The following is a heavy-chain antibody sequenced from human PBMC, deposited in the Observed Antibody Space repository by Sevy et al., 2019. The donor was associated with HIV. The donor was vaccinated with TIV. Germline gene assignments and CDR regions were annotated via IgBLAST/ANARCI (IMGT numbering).Heavy chain of an antibody. Sequence: ASVKVSCKASGYSFTGHFIHWVRQAPGQGLEWMGWINPNNGGTYYAQKFQGRVSMFRDTSSSTAYMDLSGLTSDDMATYYCAREMGPGISPALDSWGQGTMVTVSS. CDR2: INPNNGGT. CDR1: GYSFTGHF. D-gene: IGHD1-1*01. CDR3: AREMGPGISPALDS. V-gene: IGHV1-2*02. J-gene: IGHJ3*02.